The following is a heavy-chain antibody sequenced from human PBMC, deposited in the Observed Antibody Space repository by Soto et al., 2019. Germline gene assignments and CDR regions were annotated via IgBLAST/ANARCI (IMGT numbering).Heavy chain of an antibody. CDR2: INHSGST. Sequence: SETLSLTCAVYGGSFSGYYWSWIRQPPGKGLEWIGEINHSGSTNYNPSLKSRVTISVDTSNNQFSLKLCSVTAADTAVYYCARGRYDYDILTGYYMWFDPWGQGTLVTV. CDR3: ARGRYDYDILTGYYMWFDP. D-gene: IGHD3-9*01. CDR1: GGSFSGYY. J-gene: IGHJ5*02. V-gene: IGHV4-34*01.